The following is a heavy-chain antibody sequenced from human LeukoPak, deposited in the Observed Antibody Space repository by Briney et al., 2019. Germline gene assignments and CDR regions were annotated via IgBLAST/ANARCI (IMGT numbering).Heavy chain of an antibody. CDR3: ARGAPGDSSGYYYNGY. Sequence: GGSLSPPCPAFGFTFSSYSMNWVRQAPGKGMEWVSSILSSSSYIYYADSVKGRFTISRDNAKNSLYLQMNSLRAEDTAVYYCARGAPGDSSGYYYNGYWGQGTLVTVSS. J-gene: IGHJ4*02. CDR1: GFTFSSYS. CDR2: ILSSSSYI. D-gene: IGHD3-22*01. V-gene: IGHV3-21*01.